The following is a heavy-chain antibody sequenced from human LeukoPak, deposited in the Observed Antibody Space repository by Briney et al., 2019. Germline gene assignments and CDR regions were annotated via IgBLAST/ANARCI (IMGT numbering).Heavy chain of an antibody. J-gene: IGHJ4*02. V-gene: IGHV1-18*04. Sequence: ASVKVSCKASGYTFTGYYMHWVRQAPGQGLEWMGWISAYNGNTNYAQKLQGRVTMTTDTSTSTAYMELRSLRSDDTAVYYCARSMYSSSWEFDYWGQGTLVTVSS. CDR1: GYTFTGYY. CDR3: ARSMYSSSWEFDY. CDR2: ISAYNGNT. D-gene: IGHD6-6*01.